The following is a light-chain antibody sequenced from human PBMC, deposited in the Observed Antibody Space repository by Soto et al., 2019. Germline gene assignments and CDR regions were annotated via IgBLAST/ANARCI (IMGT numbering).Light chain of an antibody. V-gene: IGKV3-11*01. CDR2: HAS. CDR1: QSIRPA. J-gene: IGKJ1*01. CDR3: QQRTDSPPWP. Sequence: ELTQSPATMSLCPGEIVTFSWIASQSIRPAIAWSQHTPAQAPRLLICHASQRATGIRARLRGSGSGPDFTLSTSRIEPEDFAVYYCQQRTDSPPWPFG.